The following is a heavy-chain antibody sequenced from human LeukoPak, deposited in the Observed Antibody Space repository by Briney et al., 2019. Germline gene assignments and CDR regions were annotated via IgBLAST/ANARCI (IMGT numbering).Heavy chain of an antibody. Sequence: GGSLRLSCAASGFTFDDYAMHWVRQAPGKGLEWVSGISWNSGSIGYADSVKGRFTISRDNAKNSLYLQMNSLRAEDTAVYYCARDIRIAAASWGQGTLVTVSS. CDR3: ARDIRIAAAS. D-gene: IGHD6-13*01. J-gene: IGHJ5*02. CDR2: ISWNSGSI. V-gene: IGHV3-9*01. CDR1: GFTFDDYA.